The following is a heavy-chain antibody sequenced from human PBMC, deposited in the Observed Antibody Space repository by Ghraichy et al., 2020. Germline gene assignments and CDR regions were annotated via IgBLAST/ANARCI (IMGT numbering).Heavy chain of an antibody. CDR2: IYYRGRT. V-gene: IGHV4-39*02. D-gene: IGHD5-18*01. CDR1: GGSVSSSDYY. J-gene: IGHJ4*02. CDR3: ARRGDSHSMFHS. Sequence: SQTLPLTCTVSGGSVSSSDYYWAWIRQPPGKGLEWIGTIYYRGRTFYNPSLKSRVTISVDTSNNHFSLKLNSVTAADTAVYYCARRGDSHSMFHSWGQGTLVTVSS.